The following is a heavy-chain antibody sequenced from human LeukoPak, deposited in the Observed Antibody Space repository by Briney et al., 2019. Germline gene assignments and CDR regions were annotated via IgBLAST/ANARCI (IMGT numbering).Heavy chain of an antibody. D-gene: IGHD2-2*01. CDR2: IYSGGGTTK. CDR3: VVILVPGGVWHFDL. CDR1: GLTFRNYG. Sequence: PGTPLRLSCVASGLTFRNYGFHWVRQAPGKGLEWVAIIYSGGGTTKYYAESVKDRFTITRDDSRDTLYLQMNSLRAEDTAVYYCVVILVPGGVWHFDLWGRGTLATVSS. V-gene: IGHV3-33*03. J-gene: IGHJ2*01.